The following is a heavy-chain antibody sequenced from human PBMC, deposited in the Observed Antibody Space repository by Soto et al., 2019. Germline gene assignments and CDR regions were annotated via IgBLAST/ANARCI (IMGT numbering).Heavy chain of an antibody. Sequence: GSLRLSCAASGFTVSSNYMSWVRQAPGKGLEWVSVIYSGGSTYYADSVKGRFTISRDNSKNTLYLQMNSLRAEDTAVYYCAREYSGYDYNYYYYYYMDVWGKGTTVTVSS. D-gene: IGHD5-12*01. CDR3: AREYSGYDYNYYYYYYMDV. CDR1: GFTVSSNY. V-gene: IGHV3-66*01. J-gene: IGHJ6*03. CDR2: IYSGGST.